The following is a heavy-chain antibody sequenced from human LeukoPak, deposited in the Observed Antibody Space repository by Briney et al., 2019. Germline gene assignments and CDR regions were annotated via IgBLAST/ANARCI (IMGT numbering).Heavy chain of an antibody. Sequence: ASVKVSCKASGYTFTGYYMHWVRQAPGQGLEWMGWINPNSGGTNYAQKFQGRVTMTRDTSISTAYMELSRLRSDDTAVYYCARDPGRRTTVRDYWGQGTLVTVSS. CDR3: ARDPGRRTTVRDY. J-gene: IGHJ4*02. V-gene: IGHV1-2*02. CDR1: GYTFTGYY. CDR2: INPNSGGT. D-gene: IGHD4-17*01.